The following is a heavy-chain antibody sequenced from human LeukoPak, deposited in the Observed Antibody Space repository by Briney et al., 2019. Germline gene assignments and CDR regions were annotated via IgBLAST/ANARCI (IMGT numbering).Heavy chain of an antibody. J-gene: IGHJ6*03. CDR1: GGSISSYY. V-gene: IGHV4-59*12. CDR3: ARSSWYTQYYYYYMDV. CDR2: IYYSGST. Sequence: SETLPLTCTVSGGSISSYYWSWIRQPPGKGLEWIGYIYYSGSTNYNPSLKSRVTISVDTSKNQFSLKLSSVTAADTAVYYCARSSWYTQYYYYYMDVWGKGTTVTVSS. D-gene: IGHD6-13*01.